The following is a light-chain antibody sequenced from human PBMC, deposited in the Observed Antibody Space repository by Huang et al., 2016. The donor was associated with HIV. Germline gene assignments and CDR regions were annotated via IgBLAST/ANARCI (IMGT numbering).Light chain of an antibody. CDR3: QQYYASPQT. CDR1: QSVFSTSTNKDY. J-gene: IGKJ1*01. CDR2: WSS. V-gene: IGKV4-1*01. Sequence: DIVMAQSPVSLAVSLGERATLTCRSSQSVFSTSTNKDYLAWFQQKPGQPPKLLLFWSSSCEVGVPDRFSGSGSGTHFTLTIATLEADDAAIYYCQQYYASPQTFGQGTRV.